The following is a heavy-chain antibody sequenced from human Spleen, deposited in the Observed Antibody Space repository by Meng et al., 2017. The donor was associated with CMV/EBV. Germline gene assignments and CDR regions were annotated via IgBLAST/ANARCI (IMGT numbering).Heavy chain of an antibody. J-gene: IGHJ4*02. Sequence: SGGSFSKFYLIWVRQAPGQGFEWLGGIIPVFGPAKYAQSFQDRVTITTAESTDTAYMELTNLRPADTAVYYCVRGAYASSWYGLDIWGQGSLVTVSS. V-gene: IGHV1-69*05. CDR3: VRGAYASSWYGLDI. D-gene: IGHD6-13*01. CDR1: GGSFSKFY. CDR2: IIPVFGPA.